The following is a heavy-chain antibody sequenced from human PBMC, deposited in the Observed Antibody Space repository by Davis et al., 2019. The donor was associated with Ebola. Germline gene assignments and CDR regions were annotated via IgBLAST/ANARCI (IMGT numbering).Heavy chain of an antibody. Sequence: SETLSLTCTVSGASITSYYWSWIRQPPGKGLEWIGYLYYSGHTNYNPSLGSRVTLSRDTSKNQFSLRLSSVTAADTAIYYCANLYGDSFFDSWGKGTTVTVSS. CDR3: ANLYGDSFFDS. CDR2: LYYSGHT. J-gene: IGHJ6*04. V-gene: IGHV4-59*01. CDR1: GASITSYY. D-gene: IGHD4-17*01.